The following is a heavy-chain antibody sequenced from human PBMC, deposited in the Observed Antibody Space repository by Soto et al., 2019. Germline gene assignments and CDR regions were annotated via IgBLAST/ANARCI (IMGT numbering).Heavy chain of an antibody. Sequence: QVQLVQSGAEVKKPGASVKVSCKASGYTFTSYYIHWVRQAPGQGLEWLGIINPSGGATSYAQNFQCRGTMTRDTSTGTVYMELSSLISEDTAVYYCARGDAAYGFDSWGQGTMATVSS. V-gene: IGHV1-46*01. D-gene: IGHD6-13*01. CDR1: GYTFTSYY. J-gene: IGHJ3*02. CDR3: ARGDAAYGFDS. CDR2: INPSGGAT.